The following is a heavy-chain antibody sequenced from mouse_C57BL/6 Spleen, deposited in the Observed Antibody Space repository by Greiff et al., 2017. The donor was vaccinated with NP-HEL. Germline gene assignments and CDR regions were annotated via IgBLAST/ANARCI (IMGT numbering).Heavy chain of an antibody. J-gene: IGHJ2*01. CDR3: AREDYYGSRFDY. V-gene: IGHV5-4*01. Sequence: EVKVEESGGGLVKPGGSLKLSCAASGFTFSSYAMSWVRQTPEKRLEWVATISDGGSYTYYPDNVKGRFTISRDNAKNNMYLQMSHLKSEDTAMYYCAREDYYGSRFDYWGQGTTLTVSS. CDR2: ISDGGSYT. CDR1: GFTFSSYA. D-gene: IGHD1-1*01.